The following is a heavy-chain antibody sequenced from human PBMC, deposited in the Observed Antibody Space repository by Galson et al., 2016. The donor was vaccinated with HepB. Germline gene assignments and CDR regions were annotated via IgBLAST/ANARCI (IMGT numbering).Heavy chain of an antibody. CDR2: IWSNGNNK. CDR1: GFTFSSYG. Sequence: SLRPSCAASGFTFSSYGMHWVRQAPGKGLEWVADIWSNGNNKYYADSVRGRFSVSRDQAKNTLYLQMNSLRAEDTAVYYCAKGQQLAYFDYWGQGTLVTVSS. V-gene: IGHV3-33*03. CDR3: AKGQQLAYFDY. D-gene: IGHD6-13*01. J-gene: IGHJ4*02.